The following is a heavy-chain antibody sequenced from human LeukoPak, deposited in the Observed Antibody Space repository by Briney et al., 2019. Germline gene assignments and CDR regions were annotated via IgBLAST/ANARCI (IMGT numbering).Heavy chain of an antibody. CDR1: GFTFSSYW. CDR2: IKQDGSEK. D-gene: IGHD2-15*01. CDR3: AREFGYCSGGSCYFYFDY. J-gene: IGHJ4*02. Sequence: PGGSLRLSCAASGFTFSSYWMSWVRQAPGKGLEWVANIKQDGSEKNYVDSVKGRFTISRDNAKNSLYLQMNSLRAEDTAVYYCAREFGYCSGGSCYFYFDYWGQGTLVTVSS. V-gene: IGHV3-7*05.